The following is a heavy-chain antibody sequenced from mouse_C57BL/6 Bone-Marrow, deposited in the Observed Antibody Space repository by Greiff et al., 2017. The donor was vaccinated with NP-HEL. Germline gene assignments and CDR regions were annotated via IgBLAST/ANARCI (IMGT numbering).Heavy chain of an antibody. CDR1: GFTFSDYG. Sequence: EVMLVESGGGLVKPGGSLKLSCAASGFTFSDYGMHWVRQAPEKGLEWVAYISSGSSTIYYADTVKGRFTISRDNAKNTLFLQMASLRSEDTAMYYCAGDLLNYWGQGTTLTVSS. V-gene: IGHV5-17*01. CDR3: AGDLLNY. D-gene: IGHD1-1*01. CDR2: ISSGSSTI. J-gene: IGHJ2*01.